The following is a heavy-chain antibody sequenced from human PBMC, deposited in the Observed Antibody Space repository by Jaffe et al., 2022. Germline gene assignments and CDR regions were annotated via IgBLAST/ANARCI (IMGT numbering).Heavy chain of an antibody. J-gene: IGHJ4*02. CDR2: IYYSGST. D-gene: IGHD2-21*02. CDR1: GGSISTYY. Sequence: QVQLQESGPGLVKPSETLSLTCTVSGGSISTYYWSWIRQPPGKGLEWIGYIYYSGSTHYNPSLKSRVTVSVDTSKNQFSLQLHSVTAADTAVYYCARVGGDRVSFYYFDYWGQGTLVTVSS. V-gene: IGHV4-59*01. CDR3: ARVGGDRVSFYYFDY.